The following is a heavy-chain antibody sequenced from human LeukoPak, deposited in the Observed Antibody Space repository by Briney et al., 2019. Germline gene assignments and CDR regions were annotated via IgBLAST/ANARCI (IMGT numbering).Heavy chain of an antibody. V-gene: IGHV3-53*01. CDR1: GFIFNSNY. CDR3: ARGGGYYAIDY. Sequence: GGSLRLSCAASGFIFNSNYMNWVRQAPGKGLEWVSVLYSDDTTYYADSVKGRFTISRDNSKNTLYLQMNNLRAEDTAVYYCARGGGYYAIDYWGQGTLVTVSS. J-gene: IGHJ4*02. D-gene: IGHD1-26*01. CDR2: LYSDDTT.